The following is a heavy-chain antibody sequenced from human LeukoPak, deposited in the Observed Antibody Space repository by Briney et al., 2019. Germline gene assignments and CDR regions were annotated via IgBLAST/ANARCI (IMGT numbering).Heavy chain of an antibody. CDR2: ISYDGSNK. V-gene: IGHV3-30*04. D-gene: IGHD5-18*01. CDR3: ARDVDTAENYYFDY. J-gene: IGHJ4*02. Sequence: QAGGSLRFSCAASGFTFSSYAMHWVRQAPGKGLEWVAVISYDGSNKYYADSVKGRFTISRDNSKNTLYLQMNSLRAEDTAVYYCARDVDTAENYYFDYWGQGTLVTVSS. CDR1: GFTFSSYA.